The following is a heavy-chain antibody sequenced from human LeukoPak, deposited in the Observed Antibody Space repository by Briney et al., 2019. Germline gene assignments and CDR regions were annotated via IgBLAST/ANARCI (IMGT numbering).Heavy chain of an antibody. CDR3: ASRGGIFGYCSSTSCQPEAYDI. CDR2: IYSGGGT. D-gene: IGHD2-2*01. Sequence: GGSLRLSCAASGFTVSSNYMSWVRQAPGKGLEWVSVIYSGGGTYYADSVKGRFTISRDNSKNTLYLQMNSLRAEDTAVYYCASRGGIFGYCSSTSCQPEAYDIWGQGTMVTVSS. CDR1: GFTVSSNY. J-gene: IGHJ3*02. V-gene: IGHV3-53*01.